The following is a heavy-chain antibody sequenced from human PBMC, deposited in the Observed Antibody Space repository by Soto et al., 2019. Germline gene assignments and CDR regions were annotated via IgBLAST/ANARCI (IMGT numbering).Heavy chain of an antibody. Sequence: SGPTLVNPTETLTLTCTVSGFSLASGTVGVTWIRQPPGKALEWLAHIFSNVEKSYRTSLKDRLTISEDTSKSQVVLTMTNVDPVDTATYCCAQILFGRSVAGGYFYMDVWGKGTTVTVSS. V-gene: IGHV2-26*01. CDR1: GFSLASGTVG. J-gene: IGHJ6*03. CDR3: AQILFGRSVAGGYFYMDV. CDR2: IFSNVEK. D-gene: IGHD6-19*01.